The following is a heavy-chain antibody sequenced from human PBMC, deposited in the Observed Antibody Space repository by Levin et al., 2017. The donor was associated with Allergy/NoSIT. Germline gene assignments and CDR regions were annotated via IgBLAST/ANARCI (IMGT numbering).Heavy chain of an antibody. CDR2: ISSTSSHI. V-gene: IGHV3-21*01. J-gene: IGHJ3*02. CDR1: GITFSSYS. D-gene: IGHD3-10*01. Sequence: GGSLRLSCAASGITFSSYSMNWVRQAPGKGLEWVSSISSTSSHIYDTDSVRGRFTISRDNAKNSLYLQMNSLRAEDTAVYYCARENWSGAFDIWGQGTMVTVSS. CDR3: ARENWSGAFDI.